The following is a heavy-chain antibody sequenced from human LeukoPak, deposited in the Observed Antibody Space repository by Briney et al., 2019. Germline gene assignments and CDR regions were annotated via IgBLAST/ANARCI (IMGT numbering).Heavy chain of an antibody. CDR1: GHTFTSYY. CDR2: INPSGGST. Sequence: ASVKVSCKASGHTFTSYYMHWVRQAPGQGLEWMGIINPSGGSTSYAQKFQGRVTMTRDMSTSTVYMELSSLRSGDTAVYYCARVSVGARVEPPDAFDIWGQGTMVTVSS. D-gene: IGHD1-26*01. J-gene: IGHJ3*02. CDR3: ARVSVGARVEPPDAFDI. V-gene: IGHV1-46*01.